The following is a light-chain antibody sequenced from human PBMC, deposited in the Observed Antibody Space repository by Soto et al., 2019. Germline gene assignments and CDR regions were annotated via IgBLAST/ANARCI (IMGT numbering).Light chain of an antibody. J-gene: IGKJ4*01. CDR1: QDIRTW. V-gene: IGKV1D-12*01. Sequence: DIQMTHSPSSVSASVGDSVTITCRASQDIRTWLAWYQQKPGKAPKLLIYATSKLQSGVPSRFSGSGSGTDFTLTISSLQPDDSAIYFCQQAKSFPLSFGGGTRVDIK. CDR3: QQAKSFPLS. CDR2: ATS.